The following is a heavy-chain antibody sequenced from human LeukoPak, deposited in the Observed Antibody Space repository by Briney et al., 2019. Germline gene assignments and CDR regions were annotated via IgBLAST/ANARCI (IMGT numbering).Heavy chain of an antibody. V-gene: IGHV7-4-1*02. D-gene: IGHD5-12*01. CDR1: GYTFTSYA. CDR2: INTNTGNP. CDR3: AREGYSGYDWGGYNWFDP. J-gene: IGHJ5*02. Sequence: GASVKVSCKASGYTFTSYAMNWVRQAPGQGLEWMGWINTNTGNPTYAQGFTGRFVFSLDTSVSTAYLQISSLKAEDTAVYYCAREGYSGYDWGGYNWFDPWGQGTLVTVSS.